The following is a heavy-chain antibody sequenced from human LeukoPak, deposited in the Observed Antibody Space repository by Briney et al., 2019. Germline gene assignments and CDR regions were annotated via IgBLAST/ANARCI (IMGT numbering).Heavy chain of an antibody. CDR3: ARTGDDPHSRWPMNWFDP. D-gene: IGHD5-24*01. V-gene: IGHV1-18*01. CDR1: GYTFTSYG. J-gene: IGHJ5*02. CDR2: ISAYNGNT. Sequence: ASVKVSCKASGYTFTSYGISWVRQAPGQGLEWMGWISAYNGNTNYAQKLQGRVTMTTDTSTSTAYMELRSLRSDDTAVYYCARTGDDPHSRWPMNWFDPWGQGTLVTVSS.